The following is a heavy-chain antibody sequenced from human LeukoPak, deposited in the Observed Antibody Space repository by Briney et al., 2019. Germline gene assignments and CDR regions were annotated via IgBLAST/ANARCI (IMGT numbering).Heavy chain of an antibody. CDR1: GGSFSGYY. V-gene: IGHV4-34*01. Sequence: SETLSLTCAVYGGSFSGYYWSWIRQPPEKGLEWIGEINHSGSTNYNPSLKSRVTISVDTSKNQFSLKLSSLTAADTAVYYCARDLIGYCSGGTCSDWFDPWGQGTLVTVSS. CDR3: ARDLIGYCSGGTCSDWFDP. CDR2: INHSGST. J-gene: IGHJ5*02. D-gene: IGHD2-15*01.